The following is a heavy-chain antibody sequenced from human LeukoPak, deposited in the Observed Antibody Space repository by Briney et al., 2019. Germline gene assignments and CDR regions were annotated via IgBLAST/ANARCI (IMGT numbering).Heavy chain of an antibody. CDR1: DDSISSYY. J-gene: IGHJ4*02. CDR2: RYYSGST. Sequence: SETLSLTCTVSDDSISSYYWSWIRQPPGKGQEWIGYRYYSGSTNSNPSLKSRVTLSIGTSKNQLSLKLASVTAADTAVYYCARHFGGYSYAIFDCWGQGTLVTVSS. V-gene: IGHV4-59*08. D-gene: IGHD5-18*01. CDR3: ARHFGGYSYAIFDC.